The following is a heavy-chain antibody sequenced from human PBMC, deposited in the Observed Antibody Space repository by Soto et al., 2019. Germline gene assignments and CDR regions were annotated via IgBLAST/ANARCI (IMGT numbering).Heavy chain of an antibody. D-gene: IGHD7-27*01. CDR2: SIPIVGTA. J-gene: IGHJ3*02. CDR1: GYTFTGYY. CDR3: ARAAKLTVHAFDI. Sequence: SVKVSCKASGYTFTGYYMHGVRQADGQGLEWVGGSIPIVGTANYAQKFQGRVTLTADESTSTAYMELSSLRSEDTAVYYCARAAKLTVHAFDIWGQGTMVTVSS. V-gene: IGHV1-69*13.